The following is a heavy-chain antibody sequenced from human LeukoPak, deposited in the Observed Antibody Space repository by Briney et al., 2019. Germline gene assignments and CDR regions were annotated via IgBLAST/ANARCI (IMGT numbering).Heavy chain of an antibody. Sequence: PGGSLRLSCAASGFTFRSYEMNWVRQAPGKGLEWVSYISSSGSNTDYADSVKGRFTISRDNAKNSLYLQMNSLRAEDTAVYYCASRRSRDGYNYYFDYWGQGTLVTVSP. CDR1: GFTFRSYE. D-gene: IGHD5-24*01. J-gene: IGHJ4*02. CDR3: ASRRSRDGYNYYFDY. CDR2: ISSSGSNT. V-gene: IGHV3-48*03.